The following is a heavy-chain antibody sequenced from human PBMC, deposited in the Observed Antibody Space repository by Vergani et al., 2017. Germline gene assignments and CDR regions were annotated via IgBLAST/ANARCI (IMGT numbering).Heavy chain of an antibody. J-gene: IGHJ6*02. CDR3: AKDRVLRFLEWLPSGMDV. CDR2: IWYDGSNK. Sequence: QVQLVESGGGVVQPGRSLRLSCAASGFTFSSYGMHWVRQAPGKGLEWVAVIWYDGSNKYYADSVKGRFTISRDNSKNTLYLQMNSLRAEDTAVYYCAKDRVLRFLEWLPSGMDVWGQGTTVTVSS. CDR1: GFTFSSYG. D-gene: IGHD3-3*01. V-gene: IGHV3-33*06.